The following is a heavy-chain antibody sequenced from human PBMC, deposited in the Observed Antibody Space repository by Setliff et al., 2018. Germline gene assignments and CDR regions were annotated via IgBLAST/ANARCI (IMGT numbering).Heavy chain of an antibody. V-gene: IGHV4-39*01. J-gene: IGHJ4*02. CDR3: AREGRWDYSYPIY. CDR1: DDSIYSDYYF. D-gene: IGHD4-4*01. Sequence: KTSETLSLTCSVSDDSIYSDYYFWGWIRQPPGKGLEWIGTISSSGTSKYNSSLGGRATLSIDVPERQFALRLSSVTDADTAVYFCAREGRWDYSYPIYWGQGIRVTV. CDR2: ISSSGTS.